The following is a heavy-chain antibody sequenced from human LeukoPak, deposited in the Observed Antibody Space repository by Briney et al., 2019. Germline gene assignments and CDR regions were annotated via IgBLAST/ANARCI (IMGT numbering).Heavy chain of an antibody. V-gene: IGHV1-2*02. Sequence: ASVKVSCKASGYTFAGYFIHWVRQAPGQGLEWMGWINPKSGGTDFAEKFQGRVTMTRDTSISTAYMELYRLRSDDTAVYYCATVYREGDAFDIWGQGTMVTVSS. CDR3: ATVYREGDAFDI. D-gene: IGHD1-26*01. CDR1: GYTFAGYF. CDR2: INPKSGGT. J-gene: IGHJ3*02.